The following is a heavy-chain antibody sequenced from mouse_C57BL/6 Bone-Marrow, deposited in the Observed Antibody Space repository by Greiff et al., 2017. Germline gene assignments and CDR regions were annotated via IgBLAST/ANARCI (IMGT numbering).Heavy chain of an antibody. CDR2: IDPEHGDT. D-gene: IGHD2-2*01. V-gene: IGHV14-4*01. Sequence: EVHLVESGAELVRPGASVKLSCTASGFNIKDDYMHWVKQRPEQGLEWIGWIDPEHGDTEYASKFQGKATITADTSSNTAYLQLSSLTSEDTAVYYCTTKGYDGGWYFDVWGTGTTVTVSS. CDR1: GFNIKDDY. CDR3: TTKGYDGGWYFDV. J-gene: IGHJ1*03.